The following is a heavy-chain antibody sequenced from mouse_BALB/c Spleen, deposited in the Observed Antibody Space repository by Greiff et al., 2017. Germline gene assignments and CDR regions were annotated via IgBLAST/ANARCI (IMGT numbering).Heavy chain of an antibody. V-gene: IGHV1-82*01. CDR3: ARSYYGNYGAMDY. D-gene: IGHD2-10*01. CDR1: GYAFSSSW. J-gene: IGHJ4*01. CDR2: IYPGDGDT. Sequence: VQLQQSGPELVKPGASVKISCKASGYAFSSSWMNWVKQRPGQGLEWIGRIYPGDGDTNYNGKFKGKATLTADKSSSTAYMQLSSLTSVDSAVYFCARSYYGNYGAMDYWGQGTSVTVSS.